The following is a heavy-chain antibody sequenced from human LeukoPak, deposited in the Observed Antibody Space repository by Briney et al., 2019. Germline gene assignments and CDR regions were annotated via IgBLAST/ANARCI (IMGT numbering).Heavy chain of an antibody. V-gene: IGHV4-39*01. CDR1: GGSISSSSYY. CDR2: IYYSGST. Sequence: SETLSLTCTVSGGSISSSSYYWGWIRQPPGKGLEWIGSIYYSGSTYYNPSLKSRVTISVDTSKNQFSLKLSSVTSADTAVYYCATNEGYSSGWYGVGVGYWGQGTLVTVSS. J-gene: IGHJ4*02. CDR3: ATNEGYSSGWYGVGVGY. D-gene: IGHD6-19*01.